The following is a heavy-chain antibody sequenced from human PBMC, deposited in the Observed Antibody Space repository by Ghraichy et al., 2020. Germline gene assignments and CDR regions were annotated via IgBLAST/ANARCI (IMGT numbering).Heavy chain of an antibody. CDR2: IKQDGSEK. CDR1: GFTFSSYW. J-gene: IGHJ6*02. V-gene: IGHV3-7*01. CDR3: ARDSIFKDRSSRLRPGGMDV. D-gene: IGHD3-16*01. Sequence: LSLTCAASGFTFSSYWMSWVRQAPGKGLEWVANIKQDGSEKYYVDSVKGRFTISRDNAKNSLYLQMNSLRAEDTAVYYCARDSIFKDRSSRLRPGGMDVWGQGTTVTVSS.